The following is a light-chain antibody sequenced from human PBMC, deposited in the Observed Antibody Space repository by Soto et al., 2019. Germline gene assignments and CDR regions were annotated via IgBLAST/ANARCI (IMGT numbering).Light chain of an antibody. V-gene: IGKV1-5*03. CDR3: QQYCSSSPWT. CDR2: KAS. CDR1: QSISSW. J-gene: IGKJ1*01. Sequence: DIQMTQSPSTLSASVGDRVTITCRASQSISSWLAWYQQKPGRAPKLLIYKASTVETGVPSRFSGSGSGTEFTLITISLQPYDFASDYCQQYCSSSPWTFGQGTKVEIK.